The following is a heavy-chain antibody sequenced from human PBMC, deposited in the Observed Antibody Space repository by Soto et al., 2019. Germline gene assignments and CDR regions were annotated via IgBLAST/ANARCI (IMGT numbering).Heavy chain of an antibody. CDR3: ARRGRWGYYFDY. V-gene: IGHV4-31*03. CDR2: IYYSGST. D-gene: IGHD7-27*01. Sequence: SETLSLTCTVSGGSISSGGYYWSWIRQHPGKGLEWIGYIYYSGSTYYNPSLKSRVTISVDTSKNQFSLKLSSVTAADTAVYYCARRGRWGYYFDYRGQGTLVTVSS. CDR1: GGSISSGGYY. J-gene: IGHJ4*02.